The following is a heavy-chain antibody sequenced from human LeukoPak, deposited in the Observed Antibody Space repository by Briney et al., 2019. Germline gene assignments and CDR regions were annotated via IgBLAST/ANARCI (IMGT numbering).Heavy chain of an antibody. V-gene: IGHV4-59*01. J-gene: IGHJ5*02. CDR3: ARLSGFHWFDP. D-gene: IGHD5-12*01. CDR1: GGSISSYY. CDR2: IYYSGST. Sequence: SETLSLTCTVSGGSISSYYWSWIRQPPGKGLEWIGYIYYSGSTNYNPSLKGRVTISSVTAADTAVYYCARLSGFHWFDPWGQGTLVTVSS.